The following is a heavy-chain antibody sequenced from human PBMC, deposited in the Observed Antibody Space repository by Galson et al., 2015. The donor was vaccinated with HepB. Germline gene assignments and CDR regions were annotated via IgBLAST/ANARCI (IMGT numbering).Heavy chain of an antibody. CDR2: IWYDGSIE. J-gene: IGHJ3*02. Sequence: SLRLSCAASGFTFSSYGMYWVRQAPGKGLEWVAVIWYDGSIEYYRDSVRGRFTVSRDNSKNMLYLQMNSLRAGDTALYYCVRDSVPVARINGFHIWGQGTLVTVTS. V-gene: IGHV3-33*01. CDR3: VRDSVPVARINGFHI. CDR1: GFTFSSYG. D-gene: IGHD2-2*01.